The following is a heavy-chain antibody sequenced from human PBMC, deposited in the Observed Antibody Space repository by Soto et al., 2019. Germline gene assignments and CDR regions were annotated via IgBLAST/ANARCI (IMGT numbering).Heavy chain of an antibody. V-gene: IGHV4-59*01. CDR3: ARGTHRRLDYDILTGYYPLFDY. CDR1: GGSISSYY. J-gene: IGHJ4*02. CDR2: IYYSGST. D-gene: IGHD3-9*01. Sequence: SETLSLTCTVSGGSISSYYWSWIRQPPGKGLEWIGYIYYSGSTNYNPSIKSRDTISVDTSKNQFSLKLSSVTAADTAVYYCARGTHRRLDYDILTGYYPLFDYWGQGTLVTV.